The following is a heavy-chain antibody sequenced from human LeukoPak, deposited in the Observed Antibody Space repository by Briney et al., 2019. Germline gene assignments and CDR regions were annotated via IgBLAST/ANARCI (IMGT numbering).Heavy chain of an antibody. Sequence: PGGSLRLSCAASGFTFSTYGIHWVRQAPGKGLEWVAVISYDGSNKYYADSVKGRFTISRDNSKNTLYLQMNSLRAEDTAVYYCAKSKVAPIDYWGQGTLVTVSS. V-gene: IGHV3-30*18. D-gene: IGHD5-12*01. CDR3: AKSKVAPIDY. CDR1: GFTFSTYG. J-gene: IGHJ4*02. CDR2: ISYDGSNK.